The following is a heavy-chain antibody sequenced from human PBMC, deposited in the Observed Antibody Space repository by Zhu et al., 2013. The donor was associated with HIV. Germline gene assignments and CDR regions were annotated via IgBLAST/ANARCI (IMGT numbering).Heavy chain of an antibody. CDR3: ANYRSSEQHNWFDP. D-gene: IGHD6-6*01. Sequence: QAQLVQSGTEVKKPGASVTVSCKSSGYAFVGYYMHWVRQVPGQGFEWMGWINPDSGDTDYAQKFLGRVSITRDMSIGTAFMEVRRLTSDDTAVYYCANYRSSEQHNWFDPWGQGTLVTVSS. V-gene: IGHV1-2*02. J-gene: IGHJ5*02. CDR2: INPDSGDT. CDR1: GYAFVGYY.